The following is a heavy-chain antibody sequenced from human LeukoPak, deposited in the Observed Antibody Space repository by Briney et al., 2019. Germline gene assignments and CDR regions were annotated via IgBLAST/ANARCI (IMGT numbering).Heavy chain of an antibody. CDR2: IGARYGST. D-gene: IGHD3-22*01. CDR1: GFTVSSNY. V-gene: IGHV3-53*01. CDR3: AKDYYYDPVDAFDV. J-gene: IGHJ3*01. Sequence: GGSLRLSCAASGFTVSSNYMSWVRQAPGKGLEWVSCIGARYGSTFYADSVKGRFTISRDNSKNTLYLQMNSLRAEDTAVYYCAKDYYYDPVDAFDVWGQGTMVSVSS.